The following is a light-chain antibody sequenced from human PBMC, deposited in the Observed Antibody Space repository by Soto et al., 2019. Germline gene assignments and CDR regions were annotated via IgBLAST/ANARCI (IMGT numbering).Light chain of an antibody. CDR3: QQYGYSPLT. CDR2: RAS. V-gene: IGKV3-20*01. CDR1: PSIDSNF. J-gene: IGKJ4*01. Sequence: EIVLTQSPGTLSLSPEEGATLSCRASPSIDSNFLAWYQQKPGQAPRLLIFRASSRATGIPDRFSGGGSGTYFTLTISRLEPEDFAVYYCQQYGYSPLTFGGGTKVEIK.